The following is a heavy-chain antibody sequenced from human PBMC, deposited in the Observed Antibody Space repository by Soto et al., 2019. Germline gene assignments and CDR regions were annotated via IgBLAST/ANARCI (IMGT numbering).Heavy chain of an antibody. Sequence: GGSLRLSCAASGFTVSNTYMTWVRQPPGKGLECVSVIYTAGGTNYADSVKGRFIISRGNSKNTLYLQMNSLRAEDTAVYYCARALPVAKGGFDPWGQGTLVTVSS. D-gene: IGHD2-2*01. J-gene: IGHJ5*02. CDR3: ARALPVAKGGFDP. V-gene: IGHV3-53*01. CDR1: GFTVSNTY. CDR2: IYTAGGT.